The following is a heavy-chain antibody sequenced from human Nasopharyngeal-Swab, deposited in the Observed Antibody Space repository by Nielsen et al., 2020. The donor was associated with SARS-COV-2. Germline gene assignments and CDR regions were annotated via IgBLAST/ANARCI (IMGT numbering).Heavy chain of an antibody. CDR2: ISEDGSIT. D-gene: IGHD2-2*01. CDR1: GFTFSSHW. V-gene: IGHV3-74*01. Sequence: GESLKISCAASGFTFSSHWMHWVRQAPGKGLVWVSRISEDGSITTYADSVKGRFTISRDNAKNTLVLQMHSLRADDTAIYYCASQLGHPDSWGQGTLVTVSS. CDR3: ASQLGHPDS. J-gene: IGHJ4*02.